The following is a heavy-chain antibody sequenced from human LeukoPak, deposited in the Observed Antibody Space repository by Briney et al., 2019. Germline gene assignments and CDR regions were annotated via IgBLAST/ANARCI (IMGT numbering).Heavy chain of an antibody. Sequence: GGSLRLSCVASGFSFSAYAMHWVRQAPGKGLDWVAITSQDVRNNFYADSVQGRFTISRDNSKYTVYLQMNRLRVEDTAVYFCARDKGEGIYYFYMDVWGKGTTVTVSS. CDR3: ARDKGEGIYYFYMDV. CDR1: GFSFSAYA. J-gene: IGHJ6*03. V-gene: IGHV3-30-3*01. CDR2: TSQDVRNN. D-gene: IGHD3-16*01.